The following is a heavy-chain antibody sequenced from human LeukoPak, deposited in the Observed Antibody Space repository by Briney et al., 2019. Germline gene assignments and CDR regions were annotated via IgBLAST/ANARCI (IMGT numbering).Heavy chain of an antibody. Sequence: SETLSLTCAVSGYSISSGYYWGWIRQPPGKGLEWLGSIYHSGSTYYNPSLKSRVTISVDTSKNQFSLRRSSVTAADTAVYYCARLTYSGPQFFDYWGQGTLVTVSS. V-gene: IGHV4-38-2*01. D-gene: IGHD4-11*01. CDR2: IYHSGST. CDR1: GYSISSGYY. CDR3: ARLTYSGPQFFDY. J-gene: IGHJ4*02.